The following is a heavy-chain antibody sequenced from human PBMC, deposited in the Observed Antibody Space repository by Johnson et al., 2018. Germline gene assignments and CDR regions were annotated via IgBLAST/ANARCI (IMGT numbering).Heavy chain of an antibody. CDR1: GFTFMYYG. V-gene: IGHV3-30*18. J-gene: IGHJ6*02. CDR3: AKAATTSKKTGLYLGMDV. Sequence: VQLVETGGGVVQPGTSLRLSCAASGFTFMYYGMHWVRPAPGKGLEWVAVMSFDGSNKLYADSVKGRFTVPRDNSQNTLYLQMNTRRPEDTAVYYWAKAATTSKKTGLYLGMDVWGPGTTVTVSS. D-gene: IGHD3-16*01. CDR2: MSFDGSNK.